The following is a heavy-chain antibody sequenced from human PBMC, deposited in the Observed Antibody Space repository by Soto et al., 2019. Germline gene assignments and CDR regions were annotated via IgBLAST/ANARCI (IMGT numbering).Heavy chain of an antibody. D-gene: IGHD3-10*01. V-gene: IGHV4-59*11. CDR2: IYNSGST. CDR3: ARGQSNYYGYYFDY. Sequence: WETLSLTCTVSGGSISSHYWSWIRQSPGKGLEWIGYIYNSGSTKYNPSLKSRVTISVDTSKNHFSLKVSPVTAADTAVYYCARGQSNYYGYYFDYWGQGTLVTVS. CDR1: GGSISSHY. J-gene: IGHJ4*02.